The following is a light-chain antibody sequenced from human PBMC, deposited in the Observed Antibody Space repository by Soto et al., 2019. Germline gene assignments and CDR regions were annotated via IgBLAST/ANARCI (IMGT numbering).Light chain of an antibody. V-gene: IGKV3-20*01. CDR1: QSVDSDY. Sequence: VLTQSPGTLSLSPGERATLSCRASQSVDSDYLAWYQHKPGQAPRLLIYAASSRATGIPDRFSGSGSGTEFTLTISRLEPEDFAVYYCQHFGSATGTFGQGTKVEIK. CDR3: QHFGSATGT. CDR2: AAS. J-gene: IGKJ1*01.